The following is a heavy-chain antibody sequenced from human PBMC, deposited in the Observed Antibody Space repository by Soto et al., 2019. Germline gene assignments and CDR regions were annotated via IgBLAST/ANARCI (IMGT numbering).Heavy chain of an antibody. CDR3: GTWRGSSWFDY. Sequence: GETLKISCKASGFTFSSYSLGWVRHMPGKGLQWMGNIFSSDSSAKYSPSFVGQVTISVDRSINTAYLQWSSLKASDTAIYYCGTWRGSSWFDYWGPGTLVTVSS. CDR2: IFSSDSSA. V-gene: IGHV5-51*01. D-gene: IGHD2-2*01. J-gene: IGHJ4*02. CDR1: GFTFSSYS.